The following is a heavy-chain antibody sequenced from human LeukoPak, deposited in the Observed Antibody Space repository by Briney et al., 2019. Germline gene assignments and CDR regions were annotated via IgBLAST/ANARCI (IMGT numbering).Heavy chain of an antibody. CDR2: IYYSGST. D-gene: IGHD6-13*01. CDR3: ARQGIAAAGSPFDC. V-gene: IGHV4-61*08. J-gene: IGHJ4*02. CDR1: GGSISSGGYY. Sequence: SETLSLTCTVSGGSISSGGYYWSWIRQHPGTGLEWIGYIYYSGSTNYNPSLKSRVTISVDTSKNQFSLKLSSVTAADTAVYYCARQGIAAAGSPFDCWGQGTLVTVSS.